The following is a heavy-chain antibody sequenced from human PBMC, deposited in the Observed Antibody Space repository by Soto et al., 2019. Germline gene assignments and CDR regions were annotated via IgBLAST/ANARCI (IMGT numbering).Heavy chain of an antibody. CDR3: ARDVGSGVDP. CDR2: FVPILGLA. D-gene: IGHD3-10*01. V-gene: IGHV1-69*08. Sequence: QVQLVQSGAEVKKPGASVKVSCKASGGTFSSDTSSWVRQAPGQGLEWMGRFVPILGLAHYAQKFQGRVTITADKPTSNAYMELSSLRSDDTAVYYCARDVGSGVDPWGQGTLVTVSS. J-gene: IGHJ5*02. CDR1: GGTFSSDT.